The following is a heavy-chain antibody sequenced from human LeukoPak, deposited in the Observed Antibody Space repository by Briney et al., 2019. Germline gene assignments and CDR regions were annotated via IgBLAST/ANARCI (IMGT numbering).Heavy chain of an antibody. V-gene: IGHV3-23*01. CDR3: AIHLYSVYFYAMDV. Sequence: TGGSLRLSCAASRFTFSNYAMSWVRQAPGKGLEWVSSISGSDDSTYYADSVKGRFTISRDTSKNTLYLQMNSLGAEDTAVYYCAIHLYSVYFYAMDVWGQGTTVTVSS. CDR2: ISGSDDST. J-gene: IGHJ6*02. CDR1: RFTFSNYA. D-gene: IGHD2-8*01.